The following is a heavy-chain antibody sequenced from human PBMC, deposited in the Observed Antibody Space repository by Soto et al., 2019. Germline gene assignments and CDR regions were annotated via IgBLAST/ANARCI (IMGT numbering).Heavy chain of an antibody. Sequence: SETLSLTCTVSGGSINSDAYYWSWIRQPPGKGLGGIGHIYYSGRTYYAPSLESRLTISLDTSKNQFSLRLSSVNASDTAVYYCARDRSNSPDYFDYWGQGTLVTVSS. V-gene: IGHV4-30-4*01. J-gene: IGHJ4*02. CDR2: IYYSGRT. CDR3: ARDRSNSPDYFDY. D-gene: IGHD6-6*01. CDR1: GGSINSDAYY.